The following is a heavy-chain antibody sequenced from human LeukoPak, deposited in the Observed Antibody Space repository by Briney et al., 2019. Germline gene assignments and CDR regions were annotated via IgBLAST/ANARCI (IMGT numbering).Heavy chain of an antibody. CDR3: AREGIGYYYGSREVNWFDP. Sequence: PSETLSLTCTVSGGSISSYYWSWIRQPPGKGLEWIGYIYYSGSTNYNPSLKSRVTISVDTSKNQFSLKLSSVTAADTAVYYCAREGIGYYYGSREVNWFDPWGQGTLVTVSS. CDR2: IYYSGST. J-gene: IGHJ5*02. CDR1: GGSISSYY. D-gene: IGHD3-10*01. V-gene: IGHV4-59*01.